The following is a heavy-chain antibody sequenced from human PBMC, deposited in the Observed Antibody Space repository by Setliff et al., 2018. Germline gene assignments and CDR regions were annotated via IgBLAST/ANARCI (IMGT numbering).Heavy chain of an antibody. CDR2: IWFDGSNK. Sequence: QPGGSLRLSCASSGFTFGGSAMHRVRQAPGKGLEWVAFIWFDGSNKYYAASVTGRFTISRDNSRDTLYLQMNNLRVEDTAVYYCVRDPPGSGFAFESWGQGTLVTVSS. D-gene: IGHD6-19*01. V-gene: IGHV3-33*01. CDR3: VRDPPGSGFAFES. CDR1: GFTFGGSA. J-gene: IGHJ4*02.